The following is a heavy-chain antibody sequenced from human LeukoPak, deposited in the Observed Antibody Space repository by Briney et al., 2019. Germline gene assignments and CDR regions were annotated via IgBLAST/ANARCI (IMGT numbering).Heavy chain of an antibody. CDR1: GDIVSSNSAA. Sequence: SQTLSLTCALSGDIVSSNSAAWHWIRQSPSRGLEWLVRTYYRSKWYNDYAVSVKSRITINPDTSKNQFSLQLNSVTPEDTAVYYCAREQDTAMVIFNWFDPWGQGTLVTVSS. D-gene: IGHD5-18*01. CDR3: AREQDTAMVIFNWFDP. CDR2: TYYRSKWYN. J-gene: IGHJ5*02. V-gene: IGHV6-1*01.